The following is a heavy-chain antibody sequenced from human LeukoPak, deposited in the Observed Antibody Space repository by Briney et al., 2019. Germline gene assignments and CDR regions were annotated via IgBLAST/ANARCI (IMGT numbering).Heavy chain of an antibody. V-gene: IGHV3-21*01. CDR3: TRVWSPPYTRSWPDYFDY. CDR2: ISSSSTYI. Sequence: PGGSLRLSCVASGFTVSTYSMNWVRQAPAKGLEWVSSISSSSTYIYYADSVKGRFTVSRDNAKNSLYLQMNSLSADDTAVYYCTRVWSPPYTRSWPDYFDYWGQGTLVTVSS. D-gene: IGHD6-13*01. J-gene: IGHJ4*02. CDR1: GFTVSTYS.